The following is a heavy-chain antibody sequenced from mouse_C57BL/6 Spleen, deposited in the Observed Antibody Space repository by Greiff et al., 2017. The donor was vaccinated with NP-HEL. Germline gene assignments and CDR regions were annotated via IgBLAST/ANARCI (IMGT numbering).Heavy chain of an antibody. CDR2: INSNGGST. CDR1: GFTFSSYG. J-gene: IGHJ2*01. CDR3: ARMARTIN. V-gene: IGHV5-6-3*01. Sequence: EVQRVESGGGLVQPGGSLKLSCAASGFTFSSYGMSWVRQTPDKRLELVATINSNGGSTYYPDSVKGRFTISRDNAKNTLYLQMSNLKSEDTAMYYCARMARTINWGQGTTLTVSS.